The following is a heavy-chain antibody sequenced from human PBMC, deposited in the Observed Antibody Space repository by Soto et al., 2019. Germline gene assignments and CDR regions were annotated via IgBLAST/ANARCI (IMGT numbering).Heavy chain of an antibody. CDR3: AREPLAHSYFDF. Sequence: LSLTCTVSGDSVSNHYWNWIRQPAGQGLEWLGRLYNDERTNYNPSLKSRLTMSMDTSKNQFSLKLTSVTAADSAVYFCAREPLAHSYFDFWGQGILVTVSS. CDR2: LYNDERT. J-gene: IGHJ4*02. V-gene: IGHV4-4*07. CDR1: GDSVSNHY.